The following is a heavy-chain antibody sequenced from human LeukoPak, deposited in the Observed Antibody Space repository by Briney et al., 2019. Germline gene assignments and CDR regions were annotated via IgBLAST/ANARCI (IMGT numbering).Heavy chain of an antibody. J-gene: IGHJ6*03. Sequence: PSETLSLPCTVSDSISSGDNYRSWLRQPAGKGLEWIGYIYYSGSTNYNPSLKSRVTISVDTSKNQFSLKLSSVTAADTAVYYCARGQSYSGYYYYYMDVRGKGTTVTVSS. CDR2: IYYSGST. CDR1: DSISSGDNY. CDR3: ARGQSYSGYYYYYMDV. D-gene: IGHD1-26*01. V-gene: IGHV4-61*10.